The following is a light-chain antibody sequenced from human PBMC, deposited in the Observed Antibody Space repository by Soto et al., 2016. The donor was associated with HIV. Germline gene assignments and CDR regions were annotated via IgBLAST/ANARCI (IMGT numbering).Light chain of an antibody. V-gene: IGLV3-19*01. CDR2: GNN. J-gene: IGLJ1*01. Sequence: SSELTQDPVVSVALGQTVTITCQGDSLRSYYASWYQQKPGQAPVLVMYGNNNRPSGIPARFSGSSSGNPASLTHHWGSGGDEADYFCLSRXSTDNHNYVFGTGTKVTVL. CDR1: SLRSYY. CDR3: LSRXSTDNHNYV.